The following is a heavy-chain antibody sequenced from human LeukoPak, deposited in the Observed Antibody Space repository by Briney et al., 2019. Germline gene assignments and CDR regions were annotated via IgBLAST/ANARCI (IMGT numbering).Heavy chain of an antibody. D-gene: IGHD3-22*01. V-gene: IGHV3-11*01. Sequence: KTGGSLRLSCVPSGFPFSDYYMSWIRQAPGKGLEWVSYISSSGSTIYYADSVKGRFTISRDNAKNSLYLQMNSLRAEDTAVYYCAREGAYYYDSFLDYWGQGTLVTVSS. CDR2: ISSSGSTI. CDR1: GFPFSDYY. CDR3: AREGAYYYDSFLDY. J-gene: IGHJ4*02.